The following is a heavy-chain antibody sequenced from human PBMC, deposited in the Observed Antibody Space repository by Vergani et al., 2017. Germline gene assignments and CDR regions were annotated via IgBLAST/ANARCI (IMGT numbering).Heavy chain of an antibody. CDR3: ARQVTVADY. D-gene: IGHD4-23*01. CDR2: IYPGDSDT. J-gene: IGHJ4*02. V-gene: IGHV5-51*01. CDR1: GYTFTSYW. Sequence: VQLVQSGAEVKKPGASVKVSCKASGYTFTSYWIGWVRQMPGKGLEWMGIIYPGDSDTRYSPSFQGQVTISADKSISTAYLQWSSLKAADTSMYSCARQVTVADYWGQGTLVTVSS.